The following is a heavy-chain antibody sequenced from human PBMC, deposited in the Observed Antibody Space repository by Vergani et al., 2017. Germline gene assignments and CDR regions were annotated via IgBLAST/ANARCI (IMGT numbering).Heavy chain of an antibody. CDR1: GGSFSGYY. CDR2: INHSGST. Sequence: QVQLQQWGAGLLKPSETLSLTCAVYGGSFSGYYWSWIRQPPGKGLEWIGEINHSGSTNYNPSLKSRVTISVDTAKNQCSLKLSSVTAADTAVYYCARGVRRYYYDSSGYYSAHYYYDYYMDVWGKGTTVTVSS. CDR3: ARGVRRYYYDSSGYYSAHYYYDYYMDV. J-gene: IGHJ6*03. V-gene: IGHV4-34*01. D-gene: IGHD3-22*01.